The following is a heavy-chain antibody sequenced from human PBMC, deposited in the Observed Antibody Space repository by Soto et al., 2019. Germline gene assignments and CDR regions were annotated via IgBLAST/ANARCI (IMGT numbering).Heavy chain of an antibody. J-gene: IGHJ5*02. D-gene: IGHD2-8*01. CDR3: ARYALTPLGREDWFDP. V-gene: IGHV5-10-1*01. Sequence: PGESLKISWKGSGYSFTSYWISWVRQMPGKGLEWMGRIDPSDSYNNYSPSFQGHVTISADKSISTAYLQWSSLKASDTAMYYCARYALTPLGREDWFDPWGQGTLVTVSA. CDR1: GYSFTSYW. CDR2: IDPSDSYN.